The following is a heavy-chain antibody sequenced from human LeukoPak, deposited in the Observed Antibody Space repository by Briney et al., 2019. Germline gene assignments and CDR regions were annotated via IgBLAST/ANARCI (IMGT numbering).Heavy chain of an antibody. CDR3: ASPGRYEQLVPVY. D-gene: IGHD6-6*01. CDR1: GGSISSSSYY. CDR2: IYYSGNT. V-gene: IGHV4-39*07. J-gene: IGHJ4*02. Sequence: SETLSLTCTVSGGSISSSSYYWGWIRQPPGKGLEWIGSIYYSGNTNYNPSLKSRVTISVDTSKNQFSLKLSSVTAADTAVYYCASPGRYEQLVPVYWGQGTLVTVSS.